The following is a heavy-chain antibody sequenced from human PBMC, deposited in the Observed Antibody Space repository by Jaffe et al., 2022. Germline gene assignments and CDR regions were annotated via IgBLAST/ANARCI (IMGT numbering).Heavy chain of an antibody. J-gene: IGHJ2*01. CDR3: ARAYYYDDSGYYQVPWYFDL. CDR1: GGSISSGSYY. CDR2: IYTSGST. D-gene: IGHD3-22*01. V-gene: IGHV4-61*02. Sequence: QVQLQESGPGLVKPSQTLSLTCTVSGGSISSGSYYWSWIRQPAGKGLEWIGRIYTSGSTNYNPSLKSRVTISVDTSKNHFSLKLSSVTAADTAVYYCARAYYYDDSGYYQVPWYFDLWGRGTLVTVSS.